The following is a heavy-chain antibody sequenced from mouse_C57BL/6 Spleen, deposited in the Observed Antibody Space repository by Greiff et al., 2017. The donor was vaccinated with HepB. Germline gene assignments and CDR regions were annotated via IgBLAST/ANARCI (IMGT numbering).Heavy chain of an antibody. Sequence: EVMLVESGAELVKPGASVKLSCTASGFNIKDYYMHWVKQRTEQGLEWIGRIDPEDGETKYAPKFQGKATITADTSSNTAYLQLSSLTSEDTAVYYCARVPMRNYYAMDYWGQGTSVTVSS. J-gene: IGHJ4*01. CDR3: ARVPMRNYYAMDY. CDR1: GFNIKDYY. CDR2: IDPEDGET. V-gene: IGHV14-2*01.